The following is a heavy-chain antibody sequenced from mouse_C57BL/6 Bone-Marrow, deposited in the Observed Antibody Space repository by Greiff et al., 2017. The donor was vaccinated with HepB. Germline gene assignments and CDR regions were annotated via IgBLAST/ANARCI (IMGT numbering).Heavy chain of an antibody. Sequence: VQLQQSGAELVKPGASVKLSRKASGYTFTSYWMHWVKQRPGRGVEWIGRIDPNSGGTKYNEKFKSKATPTVDKPSSTASMQLSILTSEDSAVYYCARSGGWLLPYYFDYWGQGTTLRVSS. CDR3: ARSGGWLLPYYFDY. CDR1: GYTFTSYW. J-gene: IGHJ2*01. V-gene: IGHV1-72*01. D-gene: IGHD2-3*01. CDR2: IDPNSGGT.